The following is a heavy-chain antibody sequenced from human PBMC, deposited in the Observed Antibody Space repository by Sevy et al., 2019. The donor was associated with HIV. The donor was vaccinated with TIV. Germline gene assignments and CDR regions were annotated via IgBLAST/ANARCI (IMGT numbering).Heavy chain of an antibody. CDR1: GYTFTSYG. V-gene: IGHV1-18*01. CDR3: ARDEEQLTYYYYGMDV. D-gene: IGHD6-6*01. CDR2: ISAYNGNT. J-gene: IGHJ6*02. Sequence: ASVKVSCKASGYTFTSYGISWVRQAPGQGLEWMGWISAYNGNTNYAQKLQGRVTMTTDTSRSTAYMELRSLRSDDTAVYYCARDEEQLTYYYYGMDVWGQGTTVTVSS.